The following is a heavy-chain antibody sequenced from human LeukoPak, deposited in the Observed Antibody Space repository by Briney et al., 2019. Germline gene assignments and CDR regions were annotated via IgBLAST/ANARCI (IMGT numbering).Heavy chain of an antibody. CDR1: GFTFSSYG. D-gene: IGHD1-26*01. CDR2: IRYDGSNK. J-gene: IGHJ5*02. Sequence: GGSLRLSCAASGFTFSSYGMHWVRQAPGKGLEWVAFIRYDGSNKYYADSVKGRFTISRDNSKNTLYLQMNSLRAEDTAVYYCAKAPSRIVGATDTSNWFDPWGQGTLVTVSS. CDR3: AKAPSRIVGATDTSNWFDP. V-gene: IGHV3-30*02.